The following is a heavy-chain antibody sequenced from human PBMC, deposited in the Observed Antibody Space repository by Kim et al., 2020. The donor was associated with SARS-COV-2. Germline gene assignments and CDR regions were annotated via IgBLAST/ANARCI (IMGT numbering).Heavy chain of an antibody. CDR2: ISYDGSNK. CDR1: GFTFSSYG. CDR3: AKDREDFSGGSFPDY. V-gene: IGHV3-30*18. Sequence: GGSLRLSCAASGFTFSSYGMHWVRQAPGKGLEWVAVISYDGSNKYYADSVKGRFTISRDNSKNTLYLQMNSLRAEDTAVYYCAKDREDFSGGSFPDYWGQGTLVTVSS. D-gene: IGHD3-10*01. J-gene: IGHJ4*02.